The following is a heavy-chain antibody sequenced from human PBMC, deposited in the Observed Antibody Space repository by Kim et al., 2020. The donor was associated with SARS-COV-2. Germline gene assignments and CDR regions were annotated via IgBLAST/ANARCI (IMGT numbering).Heavy chain of an antibody. V-gene: IGHV4-31*03. Sequence: SETLSLTCTVSGGSISSGGYYWSWIRQHPGKGLEWIGYIYYSGSTYYNPSLKSRVTISVDTSKNQFSLKLSSVTAADTAVYYCARCRYYYDSSGYYYFDYWGQGTLVTVSS. CDR2: IYYSGST. CDR1: GGSISSGGYY. D-gene: IGHD3-22*01. CDR3: ARCRYYYDSSGYYYFDY. J-gene: IGHJ4*02.